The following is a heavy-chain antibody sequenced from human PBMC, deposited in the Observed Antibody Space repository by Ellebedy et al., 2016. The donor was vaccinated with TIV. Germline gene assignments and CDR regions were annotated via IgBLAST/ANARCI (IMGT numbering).Heavy chain of an antibody. CDR3: ASPYCIGGSCYRSEYFHQ. V-gene: IGHV3-7*01. CDR1: GFTFKNYW. Sequence: GESLKISXVASGFTFKNYWMNWVRQAPGKGLEWVANIDPNGSAKTYVDSVKGRFTISRDNAKNSLYLQMNSLRDEDTAVYYCASPYCIGGSCYRSEYFHQWGQGTLVTVSS. J-gene: IGHJ1*01. CDR2: IDPNGSAK. D-gene: IGHD2-15*01.